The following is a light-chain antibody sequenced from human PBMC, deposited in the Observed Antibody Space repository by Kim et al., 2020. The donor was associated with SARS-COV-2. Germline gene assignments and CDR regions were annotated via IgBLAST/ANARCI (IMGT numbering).Light chain of an antibody. CDR1: SSNIGNNY. CDR3: GTWDSSLSGGV. J-gene: IGLJ2*01. Sequence: GQEGTICGSGSSSNIGNNYVSWYQQLPGTAPKLLIYDNNKRPSGIPDRFSGSKSGTSATLGITGLQTGDEADYYCGTWDSSLSGGVFGGGTQLTVL. V-gene: IGLV1-51*01. CDR2: DNN.